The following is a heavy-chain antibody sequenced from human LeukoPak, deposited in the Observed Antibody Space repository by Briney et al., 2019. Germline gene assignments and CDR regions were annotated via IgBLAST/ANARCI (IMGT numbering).Heavy chain of an antibody. D-gene: IGHD5-24*01. CDR1: GYTFTGYY. Sequence: GASVKVSCKASGYTFTGYYMHWVRQAPGQGLEWMGWINPNSGGTNYAQKFQGRVTMTRDMSTSTVYMELSSLRSEDTAVYYCARDDGYNPNPDAFDIWGQGTMVTVSS. CDR2: INPNSGGT. CDR3: ARDDGYNPNPDAFDI. J-gene: IGHJ3*02. V-gene: IGHV1-2*02.